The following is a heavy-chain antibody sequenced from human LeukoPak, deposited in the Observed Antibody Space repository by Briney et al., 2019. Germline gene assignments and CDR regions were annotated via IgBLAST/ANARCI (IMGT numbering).Heavy chain of an antibody. Sequence: GGSLRLSCAASGFTFSSYSMNWVRQAPGKGLEWVSSISSSSSYIYYADSVKGRFTISRDNAKNSLYLQMNSLRAEDTAVYYCARDTKQRIYPRWLLLISFDYWGQGTLVTVSS. V-gene: IGHV3-21*01. CDR2: ISSSSSYI. J-gene: IGHJ4*02. CDR1: GFTFSSYS. CDR3: ARDTKQRIYPRWLLLISFDY. D-gene: IGHD5-24*01.